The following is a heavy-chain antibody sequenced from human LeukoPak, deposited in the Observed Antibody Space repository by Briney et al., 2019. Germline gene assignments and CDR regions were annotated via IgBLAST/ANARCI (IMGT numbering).Heavy chain of an antibody. CDR3: TADSFESEEVVINPFDY. Sequence: GGSLRLSCAASGFTFSHAWMSWVRQAPGKGLEWVGRIKSKTDGGTTDYAAPVKGRFTISRDDSKNTLYLQMNSLKTEDTAVYYCTADSFESEEVVINPFDYWGQGTLVTVSS. J-gene: IGHJ4*02. D-gene: IGHD3-22*01. V-gene: IGHV3-15*01. CDR1: GFTFSHAW. CDR2: IKSKTDGGTT.